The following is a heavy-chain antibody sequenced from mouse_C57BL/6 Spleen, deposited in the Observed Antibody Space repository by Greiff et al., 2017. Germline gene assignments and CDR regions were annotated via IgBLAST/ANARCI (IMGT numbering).Heavy chain of an antibody. J-gene: IGHJ2*01. CDR2: INPSNGGT. V-gene: IGHV1-53*01. Sequence: QVQLKQPGTELVKPGASVKLSCKASGYTFTSYWMHWVKQRPGQGLEWIGNINPSNGGTNYNETFKSKATLTVDKSSSTAYMQLSSLTSEDSAVYYCARRSVVRGFFDYWGQGTTLTVSS. D-gene: IGHD2-14*01. CDR3: ARRSVVRGFFDY. CDR1: GYTFTSYW.